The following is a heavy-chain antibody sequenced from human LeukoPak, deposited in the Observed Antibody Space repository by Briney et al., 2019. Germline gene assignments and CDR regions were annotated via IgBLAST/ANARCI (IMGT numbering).Heavy chain of an antibody. V-gene: IGHV2-70*12. CDR3: AHRREGKTDY. Sequence: SGPTLVNPTQTLTLTCTFSGFSLSTSGMRVSWIRQPPGKALEWLARIDWDDDKFYSTSLKSRLTITKDTSKNQVVLTMTNMDPVDTATYYCAHRREGKTDYWGQGTLVTVSS. CDR1: GFSLSTSGMR. D-gene: IGHD1-26*01. CDR2: IDWDDDK. J-gene: IGHJ4*02.